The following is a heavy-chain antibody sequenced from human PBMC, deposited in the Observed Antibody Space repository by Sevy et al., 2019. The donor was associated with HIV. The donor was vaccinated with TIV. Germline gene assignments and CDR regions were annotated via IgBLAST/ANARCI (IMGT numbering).Heavy chain of an antibody. Sequence: GGSLRLSCAASGFTFNNYGMHWVRQAPGKGLEWVSYISSSSTIYYADSVKGRFTISRDKAKNSLYMQMNSLRAKDTAVYYCARDLLSRDGYYYYGMDVWGQGTTVTVSS. CDR1: GFTFNNYG. V-gene: IGHV3-48*01. CDR3: ARDLLSRDGYYYYGMDV. CDR2: ISSSSTI. J-gene: IGHJ6*02.